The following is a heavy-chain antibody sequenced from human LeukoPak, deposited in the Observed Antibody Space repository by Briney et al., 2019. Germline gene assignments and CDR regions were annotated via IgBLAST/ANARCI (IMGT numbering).Heavy chain of an antibody. CDR3: AREYSSSWRFDP. Sequence: GGSLRLSCAASGFTFSNYGMHWVRQAPGKGLEWVAVIWYDGSNKYYGDSVKGRFTISRDNSKNTLYLQMNSLRAEDTAVYYCAREYSSSWRFDPWGQGTLVTVSS. V-gene: IGHV3-33*01. CDR1: GFTFSNYG. D-gene: IGHD6-13*01. J-gene: IGHJ5*02. CDR2: IWYDGSNK.